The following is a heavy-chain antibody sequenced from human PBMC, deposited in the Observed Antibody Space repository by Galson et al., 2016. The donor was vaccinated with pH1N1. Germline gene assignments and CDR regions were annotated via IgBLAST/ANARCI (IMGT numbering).Heavy chain of an antibody. Sequence: SLRLSCAASGFTFSRYWMHWVRQAPGKGLVWVSRINREGGSAIYADFVKGRLTISRDNAKNTRYLQMNSLRAEDTAVYYCATGEGYYFDYWGQGTLVTVSS. D-gene: IGHD7-27*01. J-gene: IGHJ4*02. CDR2: INREGGSA. CDR1: GFTFSRYW. CDR3: ATGEGYYFDY. V-gene: IGHV3-74*01.